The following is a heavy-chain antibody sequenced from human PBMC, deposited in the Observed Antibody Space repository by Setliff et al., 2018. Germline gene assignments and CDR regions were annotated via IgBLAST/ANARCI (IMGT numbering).Heavy chain of an antibody. V-gene: IGHV3-7*01. CDR2: IKQDGSEK. J-gene: IGHJ6*03. D-gene: IGHD6-6*01. Sequence: GGSLRLSCAASGFTFSSYWMSWVRQAPGKGLEWVANIKQDGSEKYYVDSVKGRFTISRDNAKNSLYLQMNSLRAEDTAVYYCARLGGQLGQTRSNYYYYYYMDVWGKGTTVTVSS. CDR1: GFTFSSYW. CDR3: ARLGGQLGQTRSNYYYYYYMDV.